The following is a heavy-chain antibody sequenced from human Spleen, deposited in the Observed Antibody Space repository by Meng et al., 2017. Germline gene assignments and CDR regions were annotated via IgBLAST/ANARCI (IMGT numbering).Heavy chain of an antibody. CDR1: GFTFSSYA. CDR2: MSGSGAST. J-gene: IGHJ4*02. CDR3: AKDLDVVVAAVGFDC. Sequence: GGSLRLSCAASGFTFSSYAMSWVRQSPGKGLEWVSAMSGSGASTYYADSVKGRFTISKDNSKNTLYLQMSGLRAKDTAVYYCAKDLDVVVAAVGFDCWGQGTLVTVSS. V-gene: IGHV3-23*01. D-gene: IGHD2-15*01.